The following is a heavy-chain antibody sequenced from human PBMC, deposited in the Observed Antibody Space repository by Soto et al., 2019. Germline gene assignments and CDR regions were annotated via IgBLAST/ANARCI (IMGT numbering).Heavy chain of an antibody. CDR2: INHSGST. CDR1: GGSSSGYY. D-gene: IGHD2-2*01. CDR3: ARVVKAIVVVPAAIDR. Sequence: SETLSLTCAVYGGSSSGYYWSWIRQPPGKGLEWIGEINHSGSTNYNPSLKSRVTISVDTSKNQFSLKLSSVTAADTAVYYCARVVKAIVVVPAAIDRWGQGTLITGSS. V-gene: IGHV4-34*01. J-gene: IGHJ5*02.